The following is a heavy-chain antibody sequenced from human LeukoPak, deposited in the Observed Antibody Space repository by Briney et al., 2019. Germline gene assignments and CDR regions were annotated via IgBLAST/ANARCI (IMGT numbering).Heavy chain of an antibody. Sequence: SETLSLTCTVSGGSISSYYWSWIRQPPGKGLEWIGYIYYSGSTNYNPSLKSRVTISVDTSKNQFSLKLSSVTAADTAVYYCARVPRLGYCSGGSCYGLGRYYYYYYMGVWGKGTTVTVSS. CDR2: IYYSGST. J-gene: IGHJ6*03. CDR1: GGSISSYY. D-gene: IGHD2-15*01. CDR3: ARVPRLGYCSGGSCYGLGRYYYYYYMGV. V-gene: IGHV4-59*01.